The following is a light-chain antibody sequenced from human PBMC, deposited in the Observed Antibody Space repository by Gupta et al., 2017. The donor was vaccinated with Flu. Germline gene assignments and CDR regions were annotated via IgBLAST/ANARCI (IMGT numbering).Light chain of an antibody. CDR3: ATWDDSLSGRYV. CDR2: RNN. J-gene: IGLJ1*01. Sequence: QSVLIHTPPAHATPAQSLTIPCYPISSNIGSNSVYWYQHLPGTAPKLLIYRNNQRPSGVPDRFSGSKSGTSASLAISGLRSEDEAEYYCATWDDSLSGRYVFGTGTKVAVL. V-gene: IGLV1-47*01. CDR1: SSNIGSNS.